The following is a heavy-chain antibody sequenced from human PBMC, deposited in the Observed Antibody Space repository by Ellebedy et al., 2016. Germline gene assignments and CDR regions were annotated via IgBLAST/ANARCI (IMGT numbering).Heavy chain of an antibody. D-gene: IGHD4-11*01. CDR3: AHKSTVHSVDY. Sequence: FGPTLVKPTQTLTLTCTFSGFSLNTSEVVVGWIRQPPGKALEWLAFIYGNDDKRYSPSLKSRLTITKDTSKNQVVLTMTNMDPVDTGTYYCAHKSTVHSVDYWGQGTLVTVSS. J-gene: IGHJ4*02. CDR2: IYGNDDK. V-gene: IGHV2-5*01. CDR1: GFSLNTSEVV.